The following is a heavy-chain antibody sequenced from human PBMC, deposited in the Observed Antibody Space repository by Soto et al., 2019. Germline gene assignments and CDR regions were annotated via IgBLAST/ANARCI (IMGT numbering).Heavy chain of an antibody. J-gene: IGHJ6*02. D-gene: IGHD3-3*01. Sequence: GGSLSLSCAASGFTFSSYSMNWVRQAPRKGQEWVSYISSSSSTIYYADSVKGRFTISRDNAKNSLYLQMNSLRDEDTAVYYCARDLYYDFWSGYHPYYYGMDVWGQGTTVTVSS. CDR2: ISSSSSTI. CDR1: GFTFSSYS. V-gene: IGHV3-48*02. CDR3: ARDLYYDFWSGYHPYYYGMDV.